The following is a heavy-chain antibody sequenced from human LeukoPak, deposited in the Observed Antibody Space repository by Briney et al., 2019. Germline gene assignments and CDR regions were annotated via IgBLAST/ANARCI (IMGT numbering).Heavy chain of an antibody. CDR2: TSSSGNT. D-gene: IGHD3-16*01. CDR3: AKFRGGRAFDY. CDR1: GDSISYFY. V-gene: IGHV4-4*07. Sequence: PSETLSLTCSVSGDSISYFYWSWIRQAAGKGLEWIGRTSSSGNTDYNASLKSRVTMSVDTSKNQLSLKVISVTAADTAVYYCAKFRGGRAFDYWGQGTLVTVSS. J-gene: IGHJ4*02.